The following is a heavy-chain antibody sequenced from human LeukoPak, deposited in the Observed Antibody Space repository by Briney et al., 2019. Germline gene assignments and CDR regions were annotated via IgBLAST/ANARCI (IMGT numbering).Heavy chain of an antibody. J-gene: IGHJ6*03. Sequence: PGGSLRLSCVASGFTFVSHWMTWVRQAPGKVLEWVANINQDGSEKYYVDSVKGRFTISRDNAKNSLYLQMNSLRAEDTAVYYCARDRNRLLWFGDRRYYYYMDVWGKGTTVTISS. CDR1: GFTFVSHW. V-gene: IGHV3-7*01. CDR3: ARDRNRLLWFGDRRYYYYMDV. D-gene: IGHD3-10*01. CDR2: INQDGSEK.